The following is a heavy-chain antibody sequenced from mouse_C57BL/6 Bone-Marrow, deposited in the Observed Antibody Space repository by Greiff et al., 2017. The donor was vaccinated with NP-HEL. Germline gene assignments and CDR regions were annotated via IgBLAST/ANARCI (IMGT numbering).Heavy chain of an antibody. Sequence: EVKLQESGPVLVKPGASVKMSCKASGYTFTDYYMNWVKQSHGKSLEWIGVINPYNGGTSYNQKFKGKATLTVDKSSSTAYMELNSLTSEDSAVYYCARWGLRPYFDYWGQGTTLTVSS. J-gene: IGHJ2*01. CDR3: ARWGLRPYFDY. D-gene: IGHD2-4*01. V-gene: IGHV1-19*01. CDR1: GYTFTDYY. CDR2: INPYNGGT.